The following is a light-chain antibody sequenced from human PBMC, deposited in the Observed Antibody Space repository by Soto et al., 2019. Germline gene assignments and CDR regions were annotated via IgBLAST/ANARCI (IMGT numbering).Light chain of an antibody. CDR2: EVS. CDR1: SSDVGGYNY. Sequence: QSVLTQPASVSGSSGQSITISCTGTSSDVGGYNYVSWYQQHPGKAPKLMIYEVSNRPSGVSNRFSGSKSGNTASLTISGLHAEDEADYYCSSYTSSSRYVFGTGSKVTVL. V-gene: IGLV2-14*01. CDR3: SSYTSSSRYV. J-gene: IGLJ1*01.